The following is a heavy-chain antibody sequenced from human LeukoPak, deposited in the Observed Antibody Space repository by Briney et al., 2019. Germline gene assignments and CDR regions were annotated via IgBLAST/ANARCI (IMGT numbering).Heavy chain of an antibody. CDR2: INWNGGST. J-gene: IGHJ6*04. CDR1: GFIFDDYG. Sequence: GGSLRLSCAASGFIFDDYGMSWVRQAPGKGLEWVSGINWNGGSTGYADSVKGRFTISRDNAKKSLYLQMNSLRAEDTAVYYCAELGITMIGGVWGKGTTVTISS. V-gene: IGHV3-20*04. CDR3: AELGITMIGGV. D-gene: IGHD3-10*02.